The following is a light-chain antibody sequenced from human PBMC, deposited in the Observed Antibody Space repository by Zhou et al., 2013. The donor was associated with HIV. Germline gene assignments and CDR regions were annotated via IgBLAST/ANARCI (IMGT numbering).Light chain of an antibody. CDR3: QQYGNSPWT. V-gene: IGKV3D-15*01. J-gene: IGKJ1*01. CDR2: DAS. Sequence: EIVVTQSPATLSVSPGESATLSCKASQSITTTVAWYQQRAGQAPRLLIYDASTRATGISARFSGSGSGTDFTLTISRLEPEDFAVYYCQQYGNSPWTFGQGTKVEIK. CDR1: QSITTT.